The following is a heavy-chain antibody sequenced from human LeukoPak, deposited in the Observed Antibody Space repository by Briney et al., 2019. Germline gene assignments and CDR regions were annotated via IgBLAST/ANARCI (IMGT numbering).Heavy chain of an antibody. D-gene: IGHD2-2*01. V-gene: IGHV4-39*07. J-gene: IGHJ4*02. Sequence: SETLSLTCTVSGGSINNTLFYWGWIRQPPGKGLEWIGTVYYDGINYSSPSLKSRVATSVDTSKNQFSLKLSSVTAADTAVYYCARVRSSTSYELDYWGQGTLVTVSS. CDR1: GGSINNTLFY. CDR3: ARVRSSTSYELDY. CDR2: VYYDGIN.